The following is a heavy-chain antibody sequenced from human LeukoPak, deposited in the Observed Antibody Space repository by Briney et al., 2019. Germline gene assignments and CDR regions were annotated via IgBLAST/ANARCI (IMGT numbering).Heavy chain of an antibody. Sequence: GGSLRLSCAASGFTFSSYGMHWVRQAPGKGLEWVAVISYDGSNKYYADSVKGRFTISRDNSKNTLYLQMNSLRAEDTAVYYCAKEPWPGVVVPAAATYDYWGQGTLVTVSS. V-gene: IGHV3-30*18. CDR2: ISYDGSNK. J-gene: IGHJ4*02. CDR3: AKEPWPGVVVPAAATYDY. D-gene: IGHD2-2*01. CDR1: GFTFSSYG.